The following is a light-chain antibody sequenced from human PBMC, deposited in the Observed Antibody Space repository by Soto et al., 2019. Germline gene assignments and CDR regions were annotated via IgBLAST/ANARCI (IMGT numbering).Light chain of an antibody. Sequence: ETVMTQSPATLSVSPGERATLSCRASQSVSSNLAWYQQKPGQAPRLLIYGASTRATGIPARFSGSGSGTEFILNISSPQSEDFAVYYCQQYNNWPLWTFGQGTKVEIK. J-gene: IGKJ1*01. CDR3: QQYNNWPLWT. V-gene: IGKV3-15*01. CDR2: GAS. CDR1: QSVSSN.